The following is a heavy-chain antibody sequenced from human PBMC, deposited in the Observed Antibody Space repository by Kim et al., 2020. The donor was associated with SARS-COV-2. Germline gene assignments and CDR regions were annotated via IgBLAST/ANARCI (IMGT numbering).Heavy chain of an antibody. V-gene: IGHV4-38-2*02. J-gene: IGHJ6*02. D-gene: IGHD2-21*02. CDR2: IYHSGST. CDR3: ARDSPSGYCGGDCISGGYYYYYYGMDV. Sequence: SETLSLTCTVSGYSISSGYYWGWIRQPPGKGLEWIGCIYHSGSTYYNPSLKSRVTISVDTSKNQFSLKLSSVTAADTAVYYCARDSPSGYCGGDCISGGYYYYYYGMDVWGQGTTVTVSS. CDR1: GYSISSGYY.